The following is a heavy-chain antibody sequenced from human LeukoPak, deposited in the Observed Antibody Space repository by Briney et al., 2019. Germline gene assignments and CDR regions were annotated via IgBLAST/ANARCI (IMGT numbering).Heavy chain of an antibody. CDR1: GFTFSSYG. J-gene: IGHJ4*02. CDR2: IWYDGSNK. Sequence: GGSLRLSCAASGFTFSSYGMHWARQAPGKGLEWVAVIWYDGSNKYYADSVKGRFTISRDNSKNTLYLQMNSLRAEDTAVYYCAKGKPIAAAGYYFDYWGQGTLVTVSS. D-gene: IGHD6-13*01. CDR3: AKGKPIAAAGYYFDY. V-gene: IGHV3-33*06.